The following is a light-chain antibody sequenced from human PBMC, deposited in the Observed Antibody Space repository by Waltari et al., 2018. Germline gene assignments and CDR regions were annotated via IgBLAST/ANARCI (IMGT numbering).Light chain of an antibody. CDR3: CSYANSYTSRVV. CDR2: DVT. J-gene: IGLJ2*01. V-gene: IGLV2-11*01. CDR1: SSDVGGHNY. Sequence: QSALTQPRSVSGSPGQSVTISCTGTSSDVGGHNYVSWYKQHPGKAPKLIIYDVTTRPSGVPDRFSGSKSGNTASLTISGLQTEDEADYYCCSYANSYTSRVVFGGGTKLTVL.